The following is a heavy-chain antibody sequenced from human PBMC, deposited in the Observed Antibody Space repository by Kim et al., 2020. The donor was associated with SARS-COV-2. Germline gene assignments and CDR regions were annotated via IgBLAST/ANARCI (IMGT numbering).Heavy chain of an antibody. CDR2: ISYDGSNK. Sequence: GGSLRLSCAASGFTFSSYAMHWVRQAPGKGLEWVAVISYDGSNKYYADSVKGRFTISRDNSKNTLYLQMNSLRAEDTAVYYCARGGDGYNTAYYYYGMDVWGQGTTVTVSS. J-gene: IGHJ6*02. D-gene: IGHD5-12*01. CDR3: ARGGDGYNTAYYYYGMDV. V-gene: IGHV3-30*04. CDR1: GFTFSSYA.